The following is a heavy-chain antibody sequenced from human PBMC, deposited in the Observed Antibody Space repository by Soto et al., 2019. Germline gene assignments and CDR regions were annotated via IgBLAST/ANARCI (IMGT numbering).Heavy chain of an antibody. CDR3: ARQGSGDLLYHGLDV. D-gene: IGHD3-10*01. CDR1: GGSISDHY. J-gene: IGHJ6*02. CDR2: IYDSGTT. Sequence: SETLSLTCTVYGGSISDHYWSWVRQPPGKGLEWIGYIYDSGTTKYNASLRSRVSISVDTSKKQISLKLTSVTAADTAVYYCARQGSGDLLYHGLDVWGQGTTVTVSS. V-gene: IGHV4-59*11.